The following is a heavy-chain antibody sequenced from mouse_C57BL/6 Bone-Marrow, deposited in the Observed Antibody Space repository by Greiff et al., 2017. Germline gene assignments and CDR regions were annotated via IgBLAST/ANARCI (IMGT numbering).Heavy chain of an antibody. J-gene: IGHJ3*01. CDR3: ARGGGSGYTY. Sequence: VQLQQPGAELVRPGTSVKMSCKASGYTFTNYWIGWAKQRPGHGLEWIGDIYPGGGYTNYNEKFKGKATLTADKSSSTAYMQLSSLTSEDSAIYYCARGGGSGYTYWGKGTLVTVSA. CDR1: GYTFTNYW. D-gene: IGHD3-2*02. V-gene: IGHV1-63*01. CDR2: IYPGGGYT.